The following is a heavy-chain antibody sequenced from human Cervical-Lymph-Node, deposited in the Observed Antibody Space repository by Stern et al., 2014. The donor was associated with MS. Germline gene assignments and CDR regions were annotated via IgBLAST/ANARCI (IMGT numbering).Heavy chain of an antibody. J-gene: IGHJ4*02. D-gene: IGHD1-26*01. Sequence: QVQLVESGGGVVQPGRSLRLSCAASGFTFSSYAMHWVRQAPGKGLEWVAVISYDGSNKYYADSVKGRFTISRDNSKNTLYLQMNSLRAEDTAVYYCASTPWELWSPSNSIDYWGQGTLVTVSS. CDR1: GFTFSSYA. CDR2: ISYDGSNK. CDR3: ASTPWELWSPSNSIDY. V-gene: IGHV3-30*01.